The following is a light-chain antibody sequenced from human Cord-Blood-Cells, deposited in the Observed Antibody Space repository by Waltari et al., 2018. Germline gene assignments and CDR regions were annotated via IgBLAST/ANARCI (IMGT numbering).Light chain of an antibody. CDR3: AAWDDSLSGWV. J-gene: IGLJ3*02. Sequence: QSVLTQPPSASGPPGQRVTISCSGSSSTIGSNYVSWYQQLPGTAPKHLIYRNTQRPSVVPDESSGSKSGTSASLAISGLRSEDEADYYCAAWDDSLSGWVFGGGTKLTVL. CDR2: RNT. CDR1: SSTIGSNY. V-gene: IGLV1-47*01.